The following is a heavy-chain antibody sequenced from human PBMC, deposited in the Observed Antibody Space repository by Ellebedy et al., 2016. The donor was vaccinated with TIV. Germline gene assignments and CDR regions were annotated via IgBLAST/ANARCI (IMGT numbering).Heavy chain of an antibody. V-gene: IGHV3-30*18. CDR2: ISYDGSNK. CDR3: AKDQGNSWYASYYGMDV. D-gene: IGHD6-13*01. J-gene: IGHJ6*02. Sequence: GGSLRLSXAASGFTFSSYGMHWVRQAPGKGLEWVAVISYDGSNKYYADSVKGRFTISRDNSKNTLYLQMNSLRAEDTAVYYCAKDQGNSWYASYYGMDVWGQGTTVTVSS. CDR1: GFTFSSYG.